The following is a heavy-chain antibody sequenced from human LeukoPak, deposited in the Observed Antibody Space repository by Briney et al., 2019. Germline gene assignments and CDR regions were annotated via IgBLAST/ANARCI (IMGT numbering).Heavy chain of an antibody. CDR1: GFTFSSYW. CDR2: IKQDGSEK. CDR3: ARDQVAYCGGDCYSEDFDY. V-gene: IGHV3-7*01. Sequence: GGSLRLSCAASGFTFSSYWMSWVRQAPGKGLEWVANIKQDGSEKYYVGSVKGRFTISRDNAKNSLYLQMNSLRAEDTAVYYCARDQVAYCGGDCYSEDFDYWGQGTLVTVSS. D-gene: IGHD2-21*02. J-gene: IGHJ4*02.